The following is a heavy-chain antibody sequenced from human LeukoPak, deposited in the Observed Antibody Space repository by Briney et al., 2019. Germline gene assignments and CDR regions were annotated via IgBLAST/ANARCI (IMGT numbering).Heavy chain of an antibody. V-gene: IGHV3-33*01. J-gene: IGHJ5*02. Sequence: GRSLRLSCAASGFTFSSYGMHWVRQAPGKGLEWVAVIWYDGSNKYYADSVKGRFTISRDNSKNTLYLQMNSLRAEDTAAYYCARDRGSNWFDPWGQGTLVTVSS. D-gene: IGHD5-12*01. CDR2: IWYDGSNK. CDR3: ARDRGSNWFDP. CDR1: GFTFSSYG.